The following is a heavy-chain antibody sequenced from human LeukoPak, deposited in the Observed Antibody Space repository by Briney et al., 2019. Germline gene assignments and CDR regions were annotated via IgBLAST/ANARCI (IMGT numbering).Heavy chain of an antibody. D-gene: IGHD5-12*01. CDR2: ISWDGGST. V-gene: IGHV3-43*01. CDR1: GFTFDDYT. CDR3: AKDSGYDFSGWYFDL. J-gene: IGHJ2*01. Sequence: PGGSLRLSCAASGFTFDDYTMHWVRQAPGKGLEWVSLISWDGGSTYYADSVKGRFTISRDNRKNSLYLQMNSLRTEDTASYYCAKDSGYDFSGWYFDLWGRGTLVTVSS.